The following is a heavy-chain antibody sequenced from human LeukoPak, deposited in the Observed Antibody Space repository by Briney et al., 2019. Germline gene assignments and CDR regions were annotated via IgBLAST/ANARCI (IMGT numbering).Heavy chain of an antibody. V-gene: IGHV3-48*01. CDR1: GFTFSSYS. J-gene: IGHJ3*02. Sequence: PGGSLTLSCPASGFTFSSYSMNWVRQAPGKGMEWVSYISSSSSTIYYADSVKGRLTISRDNAKNSLYLQMNSLRAEDTAVYYCARDGGNSNAFDIWGQGTMVTVSS. CDR2: ISSSSSTI. CDR3: ARDGGNSNAFDI. D-gene: IGHD2-21*01.